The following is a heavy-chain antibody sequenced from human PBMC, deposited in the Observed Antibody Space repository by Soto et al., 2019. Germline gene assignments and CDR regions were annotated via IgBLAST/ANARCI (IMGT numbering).Heavy chain of an antibody. Sequence: VQLVESGGDLVQPGGSLRLSCAASGFTVSNNYMSWVRQAPGKGLEWVSLIYSSGGTYYADSVKGRFTISRDNSRNTLYLQMNGLRVEDTAVYYCAGGPHRGYWGQGTLVTGSP. CDR2: IYSSGGT. V-gene: IGHV3-66*01. J-gene: IGHJ4*02. D-gene: IGHD3-10*01. CDR1: GFTVSNNY. CDR3: AGGPHRGY.